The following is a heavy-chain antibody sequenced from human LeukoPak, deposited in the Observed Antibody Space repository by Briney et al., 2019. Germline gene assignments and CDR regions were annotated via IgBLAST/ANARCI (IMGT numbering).Heavy chain of an antibody. V-gene: IGHV3-23*01. CDR3: ARGLAYYYDSSAYFLDY. CDR1: GFTFTNYA. D-gene: IGHD3-22*01. Sequence: GGSLRVSCAASGFTFTNYAMTWVRQAPGKGLEWVSSISGSDSKTYYADSVKGRFTISRDNPKNTLYLQMNSLRAEDTAVYYCARGLAYYYDSSAYFLDYWGQGTLVTVSS. CDR2: ISGSDSKT. J-gene: IGHJ4*02.